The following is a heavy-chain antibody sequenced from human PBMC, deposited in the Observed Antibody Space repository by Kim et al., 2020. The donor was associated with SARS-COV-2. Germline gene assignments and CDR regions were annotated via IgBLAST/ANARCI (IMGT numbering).Heavy chain of an antibody. V-gene: IGHV3-33*05. Sequence: GGSLRLSCAASGFTFSSYGMHCVRQAPGKGLEWLAVISYDGSNKYYADSVKGRFTISRDNSKNTLYLQMNSLRAEDTAVYYCARDVSDYGSGSYALSPDYWGQGTLVTVSS. CDR3: ARDVSDYGSGSYALSPDY. CDR1: GFTFSSYG. J-gene: IGHJ4*02. CDR2: ISYDGSNK. D-gene: IGHD3-10*01.